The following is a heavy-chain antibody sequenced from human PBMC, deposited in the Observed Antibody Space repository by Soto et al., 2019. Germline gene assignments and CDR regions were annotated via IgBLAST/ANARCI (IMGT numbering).Heavy chain of an antibody. CDR2: VYYRGSI. Sequence: SSETLSLTCTVSGDSISSPDYYWSWIRLAPGKGLELIGYVYYRGSIYYTPSFESRVSISVDTSKNQFSLRLTSVTAADSAMYFCARVTFTPNWFDSWGQGSLVTVSS. V-gene: IGHV4-30-4*01. CDR3: ARVTFTPNWFDS. D-gene: IGHD3-3*02. CDR1: GDSISSPDYY. J-gene: IGHJ5*01.